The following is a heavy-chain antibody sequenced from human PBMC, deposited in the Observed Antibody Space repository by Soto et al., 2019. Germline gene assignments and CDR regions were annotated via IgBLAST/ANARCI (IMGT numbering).Heavy chain of an antibody. CDR3: AKVKSLAGQE. Sequence: EVQLVESGGGLVQPGGSLRLSCAASGFTFSSYWMSWVRQAPGKGLEWVANIKQDGSDKYYVDSVKGRFTISRDNTKTSLYLQMIMLTDEDTGIYYCAKVKSLAGQEWGQGTLVTVP. J-gene: IGHJ4*02. CDR1: GFTFSSYW. V-gene: IGHV3-7*05. D-gene: IGHD6-6*01. CDR2: IKQDGSDK.